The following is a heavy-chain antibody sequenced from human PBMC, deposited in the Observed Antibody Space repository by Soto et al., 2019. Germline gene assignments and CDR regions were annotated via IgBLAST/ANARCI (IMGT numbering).Heavy chain of an antibody. Sequence: ASVKVSCKASGYTFTGYYMHWVRQAPGQGLEWMGWINPNSGGTNYAQKFQGWVTMTRDTSISTAYMELSRLRSDDTAVYYCARDRNRYFDWAYDANYYYYYGMDVWGQGTTVTVSS. CDR3: ARDRNRYFDWAYDANYYYYYGMDV. D-gene: IGHD3-9*01. CDR1: GYTFTGYY. J-gene: IGHJ6*02. CDR2: INPNSGGT. V-gene: IGHV1-2*04.